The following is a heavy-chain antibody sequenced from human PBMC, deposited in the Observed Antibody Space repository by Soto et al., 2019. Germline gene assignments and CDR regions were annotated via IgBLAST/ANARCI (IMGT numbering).Heavy chain of an antibody. CDR2: INAGNGNT. Sequence: ASVKVSCKASGYTFTSYAMHWVRQAPGQRLEWTGWINAGNGNTKYSQKFQGRVTITRDTSASTAYMELSSLRSEDTAVYYCARHESYYDSSGYYSFDYWGQGTLVTVSS. J-gene: IGHJ4*02. CDR3: ARHESYYDSSGYYSFDY. V-gene: IGHV1-3*01. CDR1: GYTFTSYA. D-gene: IGHD3-22*01.